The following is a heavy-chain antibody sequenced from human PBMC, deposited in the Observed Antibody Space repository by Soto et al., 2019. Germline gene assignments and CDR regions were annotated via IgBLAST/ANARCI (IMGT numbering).Heavy chain of an antibody. CDR1: GGSISSSNW. D-gene: IGHD1-26*01. V-gene: IGHV4-4*02. J-gene: IGHJ3*02. CDR2: IYHSGST. CDR3: ARDEGYYHAFDI. Sequence: TSETLSLTCAVSGGSISSSNWWSWVRQPPGKGLEWIGEIYHSGSTNYNPSLKSRVTISVDKSKNQFSLKLSSVTAADTAVYYCARDEGYYHAFDIWGQGTMVTVSS.